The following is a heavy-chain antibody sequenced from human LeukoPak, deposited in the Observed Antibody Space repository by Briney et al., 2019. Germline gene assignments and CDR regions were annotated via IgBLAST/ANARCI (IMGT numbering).Heavy chain of an antibody. J-gene: IGHJ4*02. Sequence: GASVTVSCKASGYTFTSYGISWVRQAPGQGLEWMGWISAYNGNTNYAQKLQGRVTMTTDTSTSTAYMELRSLRSDDTAVYYCARSFTYYYGSSGYYNYWGQGTLVTVSS. V-gene: IGHV1-18*01. D-gene: IGHD3-22*01. CDR3: ARSFTYYYGSSGYYNY. CDR2: ISAYNGNT. CDR1: GYTFTSYG.